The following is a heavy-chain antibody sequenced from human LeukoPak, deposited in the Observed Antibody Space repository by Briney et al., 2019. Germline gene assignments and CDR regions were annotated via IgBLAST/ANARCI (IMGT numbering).Heavy chain of an antibody. CDR3: ARGPETAMVPRY. Sequence: GGSLRLSCAASGFTVSSNYMSWVRQAPGKGLEWVSVIYSGGSTYYADSVKGRFTISRDNSKNTLYLLMSSLRVEDTAVYYCARGPETAMVPRYWGQGTLVTVSS. D-gene: IGHD5-18*01. J-gene: IGHJ4*02. CDR2: IYSGGST. CDR1: GFTVSSNY. V-gene: IGHV3-53*01.